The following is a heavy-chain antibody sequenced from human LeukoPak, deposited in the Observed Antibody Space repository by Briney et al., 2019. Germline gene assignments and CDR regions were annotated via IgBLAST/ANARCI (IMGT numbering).Heavy chain of an antibody. J-gene: IGHJ4*02. CDR3: ARVGGNDSTGHYSVDY. CDR2: LHHSGIT. Sequence: SETLSLTCAVSGYSITTVYWWGWLRQTPGRGLELIGSLHHSGITSYNPSLKSRVTISVDTSKNQFSLRLSSVTAADTGVYYCARVGGNDSTGHYSVDYWGQGTLVTVSS. CDR1: GYSITTVYW. V-gene: IGHV4-38-2*01. D-gene: IGHD3-22*01.